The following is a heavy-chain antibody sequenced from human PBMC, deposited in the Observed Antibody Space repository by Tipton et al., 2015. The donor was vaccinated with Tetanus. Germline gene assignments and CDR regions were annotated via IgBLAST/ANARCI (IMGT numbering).Heavy chain of an antibody. Sequence: QLVQSGVEVKKPGESLKISCKGSGYRFTDYWIGWVRQMSGEGLEWMGIIHPADSDTRYSPSFQGQVTISVDKSVNTAYLQWGSLKASDTAMYYCARHSPSLVPDNNWGQGTLVTVAS. CDR3: ARHSPSLVPDNN. V-gene: IGHV5-51*01. J-gene: IGHJ4*02. D-gene: IGHD1-14*01. CDR1: GYRFTDYW. CDR2: IHPADSDT.